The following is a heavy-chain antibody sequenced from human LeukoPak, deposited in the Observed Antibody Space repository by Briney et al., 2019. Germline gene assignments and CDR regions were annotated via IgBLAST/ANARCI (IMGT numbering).Heavy chain of an antibody. CDR1: GFTFSSYG. CDR3: AKDKYSGYDYEAFDY. CDR2: IRYDGSNK. Sequence: PGGSLRLSCAASGFTFSSYGMHWVRQAPGKGLEWVAFIRYDGSNKYYADSVKGRFTISRDNSKNTLYLQMNSLRAEDTAVYYCAKDKYSGYDYEAFDYWGQGTLVTVSS. D-gene: IGHD5-12*01. V-gene: IGHV3-30*02. J-gene: IGHJ4*02.